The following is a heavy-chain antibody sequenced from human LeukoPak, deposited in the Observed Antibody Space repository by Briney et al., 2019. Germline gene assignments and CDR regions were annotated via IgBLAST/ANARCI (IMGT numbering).Heavy chain of an antibody. CDR2: MNPNSGNT. CDR1: GYTFTSYD. J-gene: IGHJ6*02. V-gene: IGHV1-8*01. D-gene: IGHD2-2*02. Sequence: ASVKVSSKASGYTFTSYDINWVRQATGQGLEWMGWMNPNSGNTGYAQKFQGRVTMTRNTSISTAYMELSSLRSEDTAVYYCARSGIIPAAIRGYYYYGMDVWGQGTTVTVSS. CDR3: ARSGIIPAAIRGYYYYGMDV.